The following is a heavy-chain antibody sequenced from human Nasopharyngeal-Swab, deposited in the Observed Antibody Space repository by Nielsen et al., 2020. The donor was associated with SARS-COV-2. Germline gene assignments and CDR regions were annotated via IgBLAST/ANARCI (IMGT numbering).Heavy chain of an antibody. V-gene: IGHV3-23*01. CDR2: ISGSTT. CDR1: GFTFSSYA. Sequence: GGSLRLSCAASGFTFSSYAMSWVRQAPGKGLECVSAISGSTTYYADSVKGRFTISRDNSKNTLYLQMSSLRAEDTAVYYCAKDVNGYSSSPHFDYWGQGTLVTVSS. D-gene: IGHD6-6*01. J-gene: IGHJ4*02. CDR3: AKDVNGYSSSPHFDY.